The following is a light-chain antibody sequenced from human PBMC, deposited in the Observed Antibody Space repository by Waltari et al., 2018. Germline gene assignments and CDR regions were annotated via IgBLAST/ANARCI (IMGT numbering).Light chain of an antibody. CDR1: SSAAGGYNY. Sequence: SALTQPASVSRSPGQSITLSSTGTSSAAGGYNYVSGYQQHPGKAPKLMIYDVSKRPSGVSNRFSGSKSGNTASLTISGLQAEDEADYYCSPYTSSSTSWVFGGGTKLTVL. J-gene: IGLJ3*02. V-gene: IGLV2-14*01. CDR3: SPYTSSSTSWV. CDR2: DVS.